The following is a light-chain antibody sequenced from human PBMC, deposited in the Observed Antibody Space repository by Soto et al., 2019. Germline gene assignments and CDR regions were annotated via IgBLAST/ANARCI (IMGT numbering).Light chain of an antibody. CDR2: DVT. CDR1: SSDVGGYNF. Sequence: QSALTQPASVSGSPGQSITISCTGTSSDVGGYNFVSWYQQHPDKAPKLMIYDVTNRPSGVSNRFSGSKSGNTASLTISGLQAEDEADYYCSSYTSISTYVFATGTKVTGL. J-gene: IGLJ1*01. CDR3: SSYTSISTYV. V-gene: IGLV2-14*01.